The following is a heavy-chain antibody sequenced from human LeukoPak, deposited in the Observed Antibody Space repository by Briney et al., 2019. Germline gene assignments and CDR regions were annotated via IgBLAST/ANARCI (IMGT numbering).Heavy chain of an antibody. Sequence: TPSETLSLTCTVSGGSVSSGSYYWSWIRQPPGKGLEWIGYIYYSGSTNYNPSLKSRVTISVDTSKNQFSLKLSSVTAADTAVYYCARASDSSGYHWADYWGQGTLVTVSS. CDR1: GGSVSSGSYY. J-gene: IGHJ4*02. CDR2: IYYSGST. CDR3: ARASDSSGYHWADY. D-gene: IGHD3-22*01. V-gene: IGHV4-61*01.